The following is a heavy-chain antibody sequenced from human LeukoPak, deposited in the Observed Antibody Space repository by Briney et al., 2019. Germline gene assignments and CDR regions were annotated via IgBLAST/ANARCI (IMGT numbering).Heavy chain of an antibody. V-gene: IGHV7-4-1*02. CDR3: ARVAGVPYYYDSSGSNDAFDI. J-gene: IGHJ3*02. D-gene: IGHD3-22*01. Sequence: ASVKVSCKASGYTFTGYYMHWVRQAPRQGLEWMGWINTNTGNPTYAQGFTGRFVFSLDTSVSTAYLQISSLKAEDTAVYYCARVAGVPYYYDSSGSNDAFDIWGQGTMVTVSS. CDR2: INTNTGNP. CDR1: GYTFTGYY.